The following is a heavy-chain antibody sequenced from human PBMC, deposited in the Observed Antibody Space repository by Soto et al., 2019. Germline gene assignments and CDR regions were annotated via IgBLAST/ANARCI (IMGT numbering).Heavy chain of an antibody. V-gene: IGHV1-2*02. D-gene: IGHD2-15*01. CDR1: GYTFTGYY. CDR2: MNPNNGDA. J-gene: IGHJ5*02. Sequence: ASVKVSCKAPGYTFTGYYINWVRQAPGQGLEWMGWMNPNNGDAKYAPRFQGRVTMTRDTSTTTAYLELTRLRSDDTATFYCARARVAATRPWFDPWGQGTLVTVSS. CDR3: ARARVAATRPWFDP.